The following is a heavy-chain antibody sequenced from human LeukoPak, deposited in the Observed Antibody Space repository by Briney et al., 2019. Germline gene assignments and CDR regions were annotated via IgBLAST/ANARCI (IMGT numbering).Heavy chain of an antibody. CDR3: ARVVYCSGGSCHIFAFDI. J-gene: IGHJ3*02. CDR1: GFTFSNYW. CDR2: LNGDGTNI. V-gene: IGHV3-74*01. Sequence: PSGGSLRLSCVASGFTFSNYWMQWVRQVPGKGLVWVSRLNGDGTNIIYADSVKGRFTISRDNAKNSLYLQVNSLRAEDTAVYYCARVVYCSGGSCHIFAFDIWGQGTMVTVSS. D-gene: IGHD2-15*01.